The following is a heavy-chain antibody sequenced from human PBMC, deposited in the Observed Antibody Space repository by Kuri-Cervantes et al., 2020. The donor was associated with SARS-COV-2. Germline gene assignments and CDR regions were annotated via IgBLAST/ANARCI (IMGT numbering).Heavy chain of an antibody. Sequence: GESLKISCAASGFTFSSYAMHWVRQAPGKGLEWISAISASGSSTYYADAVQGRFTISRDNSKNTLYLQMNGLRADDTAVYYCAKARGVTATFHFYYYGMDVWGQGTTVTVSS. J-gene: IGHJ6*02. V-gene: IGHV3-23*01. D-gene: IGHD2-21*02. CDR3: AKARGVTATFHFYYYGMDV. CDR2: ISASGSST. CDR1: GFTFSSYA.